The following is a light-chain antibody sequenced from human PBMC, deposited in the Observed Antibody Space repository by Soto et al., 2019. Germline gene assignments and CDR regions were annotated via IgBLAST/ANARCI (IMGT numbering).Light chain of an antibody. V-gene: IGLV2-23*01. Sequence: SVLTQPASLSGAPGPSITISCTGTSSDVGSYNLVSWYQQHPGKAPKLMIYEDSKGPSGVSNRFSGSKSGNTASLTISGLQTEDEADYYCCSYADSSTYVFGTGTKVTVL. J-gene: IGLJ1*01. CDR3: CSYADSSTYV. CDR1: SSDVGSYNL. CDR2: EDS.